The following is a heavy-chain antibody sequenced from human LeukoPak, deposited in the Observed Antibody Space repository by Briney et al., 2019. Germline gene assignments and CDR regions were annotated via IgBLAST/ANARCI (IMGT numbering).Heavy chain of an antibody. CDR1: GRSFSGYY. D-gene: IGHD7-27*01. CDR2: INHSGST. V-gene: IGHV4-34*01. J-gene: IGHJ4*02. Sequence: PSETLSLTCAVNGRSFSGYYWSLIRQPPGKGLEWIGEINHSGSTNYNPSLKSRVTISVDTSKNQFSLKLSSVTAADTAVYYCARFGLGIFGYWGQGTLVTVSS. CDR3: ARFGLGIFGY.